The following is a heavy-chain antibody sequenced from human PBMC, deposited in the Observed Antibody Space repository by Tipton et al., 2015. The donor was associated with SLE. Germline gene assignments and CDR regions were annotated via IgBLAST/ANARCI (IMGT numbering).Heavy chain of an antibody. J-gene: IGHJ3*02. Sequence: SLRLSCAASGFTFSDYYMNWVRQAPGKGLEWVASISSSSTIYYADSVKGRITIYRDNDKNSLYLQMNSLRAEDTAVYYCARERGGIVATTDDAFDIWGQGAMVTVSS. V-gene: IGHV3-69-1*01. CDR3: ARERGGIVATTDDAFDI. CDR1: GFTFSDYY. D-gene: IGHD1-26*01. CDR2: ISSSSTI.